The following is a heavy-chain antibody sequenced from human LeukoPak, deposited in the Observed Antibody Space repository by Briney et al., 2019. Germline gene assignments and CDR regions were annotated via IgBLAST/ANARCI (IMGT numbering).Heavy chain of an antibody. CDR1: GFTFSNW. CDR2: INSGGSGA. J-gene: IGHJ4*02. Sequence: GGSLRLSCAASGFTFSNWMHWVRQAPGRGLVWVSRINSGGSGADYADSVKGRFTISRDNAKNTLYLQMNSLRAEDTAVYYCGSFGVIWEIDYWGQGTLVTVSS. V-gene: IGHV3-74*01. CDR3: GSFGVIWEIDY. D-gene: IGHD2/OR15-2a*01.